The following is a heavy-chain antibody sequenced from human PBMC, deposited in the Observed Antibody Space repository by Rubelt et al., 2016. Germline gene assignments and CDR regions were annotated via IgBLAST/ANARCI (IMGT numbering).Heavy chain of an antibody. V-gene: IGHV5-51*01. CDR2: IYPGDYDT. CDR3: ARHGQVQSGDAFDI. D-gene: IGHD1-26*01. J-gene: IGHJ3*02. CDR1: GYSFTSYW. Sequence: EVQLVQSGAEVKKPGESLKISCKGSGYSFTSYWIGWVRQMPGKGLEWMGIIYPGDYDTRYSPSVKGHVTLPADKSTSAAYLQGSSLKASDTAMYYGARHGQVQSGDAFDIWGQGTMVTVSS.